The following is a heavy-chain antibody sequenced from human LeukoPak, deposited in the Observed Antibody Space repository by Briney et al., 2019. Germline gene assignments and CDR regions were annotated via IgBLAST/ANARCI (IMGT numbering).Heavy chain of an antibody. J-gene: IGHJ6*03. V-gene: IGHV4-4*02. Sequence: PSETLSLTCAVSGGSISSSNWWSWVRQPPGKGLEWIGEIYHSGSTNYNPSLKSRVTISVDKSKNQFSLKLSSVTAADTAVYYCARVSRSYYGSGSYYNGYYYHYYMDVWGKGTTVTISS. CDR2: IYHSGST. CDR1: GGSISSSNW. D-gene: IGHD3-10*01. CDR3: ARVSRSYYGSGSYYNGYYYHYYMDV.